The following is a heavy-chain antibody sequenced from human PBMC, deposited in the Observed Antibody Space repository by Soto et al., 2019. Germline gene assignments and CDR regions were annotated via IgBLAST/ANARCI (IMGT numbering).Heavy chain of an antibody. CDR2: IYYSGST. V-gene: IGHV4-59*01. CDR1: GGSISSYY. D-gene: IGHD4-4*01. J-gene: IGHJ5*02. Sequence: QVQLQESGPGLVKPSETLSLTCTVSGGSISSYYWSWIRQPPGKGLEWIGYIYYSGSTNYNPSLNSRVTISVDTSKNQFSLKLSSVTAADTAVYYCARTDYTDWFDPWGQGTLVTVSS. CDR3: ARTDYTDWFDP.